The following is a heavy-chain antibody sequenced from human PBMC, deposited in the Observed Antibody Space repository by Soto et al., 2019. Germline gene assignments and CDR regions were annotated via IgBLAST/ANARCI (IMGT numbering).Heavy chain of an antibody. V-gene: IGHV3-23*01. Sequence: EVRVLDSGGGLVQPGGSLRLTCAASGFGFSNFAMAWVRQAPGKGFEWVPVISSGGHTANYADSVKGRFTISRDNYRNTVVLQKNSLRADDTAVYHCAKVRGGGFGDALDYWGQGTLVTVSP. D-gene: IGHD3-16*01. CDR1: GFGFSNFA. J-gene: IGHJ4*02. CDR2: ISSGGHTA. CDR3: AKVRGGGFGDALDY.